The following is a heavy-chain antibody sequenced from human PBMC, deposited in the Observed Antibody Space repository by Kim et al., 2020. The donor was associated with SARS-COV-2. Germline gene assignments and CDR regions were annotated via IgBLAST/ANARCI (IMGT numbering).Heavy chain of an antibody. J-gene: IGHJ3*02. CDR3: AREGDILTGPDAFDI. V-gene: IGHV4-34*01. D-gene: IGHD3-9*01. Sequence: PSLQGRVTISVDTSKHQFSLKLSSVTAADTAVYYCAREGDILTGPDAFDIWGQGTMVTVSS.